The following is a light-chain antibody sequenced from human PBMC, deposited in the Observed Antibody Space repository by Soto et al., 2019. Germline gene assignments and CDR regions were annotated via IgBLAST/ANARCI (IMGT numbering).Light chain of an antibody. Sequence: EIVLTQSPGTLSLSPGERATLSCRASQSVSSSYLAWYQQKPGPAPRLLIYGASSRATGIPDRFSGGGSGTDFTLTISRLEPEYFAVYYCQQYGSSRTFGQGTKVEIK. CDR2: GAS. V-gene: IGKV3-20*01. CDR3: QQYGSSRT. J-gene: IGKJ1*01. CDR1: QSVSSSY.